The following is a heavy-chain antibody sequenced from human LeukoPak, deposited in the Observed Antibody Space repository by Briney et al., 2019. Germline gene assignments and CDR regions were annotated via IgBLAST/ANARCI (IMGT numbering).Heavy chain of an antibody. V-gene: IGHV3-11*04. CDR2: ISSSGSTI. CDR1: GFTFSDYY. J-gene: IGHJ4*02. D-gene: IGHD5-18*01. Sequence: PGGSLRLSCAASGFTFSDYYMSWIRQAPGKGLEWVSYISSSGSTIYYADSVKVRFTISGDNAKNSLYLQMNSLRAEDTAVYYCARSRGYSYGYVYYFDYWGQGTLVTVSS. CDR3: ARSRGYSYGYVYYFDY.